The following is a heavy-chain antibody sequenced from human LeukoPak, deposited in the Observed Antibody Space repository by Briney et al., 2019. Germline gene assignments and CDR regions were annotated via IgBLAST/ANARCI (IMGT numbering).Heavy chain of an antibody. CDR2: INWNGGST. J-gene: IGHJ4*02. Sequence: PGRSLRLSCAASGFTLDDYGMSWVRQAPGKGLEWVSGINWNGGSTGYADSVKGRFTISRDNAKNSLYLQMNSLRAEDTALYYCARGYCSSTSCYFDYWGQGTLVTVSS. CDR3: ARGYCSSTSCYFDY. D-gene: IGHD2-2*01. CDR1: GFTLDDYG. V-gene: IGHV3-20*04.